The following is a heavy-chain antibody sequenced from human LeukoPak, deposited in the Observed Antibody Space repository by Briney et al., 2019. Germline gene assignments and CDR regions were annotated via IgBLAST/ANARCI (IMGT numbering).Heavy chain of an antibody. CDR2: ISYDGSNR. D-gene: IGHD3-3*01. Sequence: GWSLRLSCAASGFTFSSYGMHGVRQAPGKGREGVAVISYDGSNRYYADSVKGRFTISRDNSKNTLYLQMNSLRAEDTAVYYCAKTLEWLSLNDAFDIWGQGTMVTVSS. CDR1: GFTFSSYG. V-gene: IGHV3-30*18. CDR3: AKTLEWLSLNDAFDI. J-gene: IGHJ3*02.